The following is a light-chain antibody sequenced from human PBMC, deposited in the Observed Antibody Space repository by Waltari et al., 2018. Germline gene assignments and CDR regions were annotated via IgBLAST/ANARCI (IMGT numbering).Light chain of an antibody. CDR2: SAS. V-gene: IGKV3-20*01. CDR3: QQYAYSPLT. J-gene: IGKJ4*01. Sequence: EIVLTQSPGTLSLSPGERATLSCRASQSVTSSYLAWYQQKPGQAPRLLIYSASSRATGIPNRFSGSGSGTDFTLTISGLEPEDFAVYYCQQYAYSPLTFGGGTKVEIK. CDR1: QSVTSSY.